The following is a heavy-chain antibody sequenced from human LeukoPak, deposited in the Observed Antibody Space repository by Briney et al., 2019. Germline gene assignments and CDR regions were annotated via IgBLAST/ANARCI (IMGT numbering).Heavy chain of an antibody. Sequence: GGSLRLSCVASEFIFSDYWMSWVRQAPGKGLEWVANIKQGGREEKYVASVKGRFAISRDDAKSTLYLQMDSLSGDDTAVYYCARDNGGWFDSWGRGTLVTVSS. CDR1: EFIFSDYW. V-gene: IGHV3-7*03. J-gene: IGHJ5*01. CDR2: IKQGGREE. CDR3: ARDNGGWFDS. D-gene: IGHD3-10*01.